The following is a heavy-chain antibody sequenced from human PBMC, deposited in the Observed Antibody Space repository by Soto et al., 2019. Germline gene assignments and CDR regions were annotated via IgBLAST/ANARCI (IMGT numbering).Heavy chain of an antibody. CDR3: ARLYSSSENFDY. J-gene: IGHJ4*02. CDR2: IKQDGSEK. Sequence: GGSLRLSCVASGFTFGIYWMSWVRQAPGKGLEWVANIKQDGSEKYYVDSVKGRFTISRDNAKNSLYLQMNSLRGEDTAVYYCARLYSSSENFDYWGQGTLVTVSS. V-gene: IGHV3-7*01. CDR1: GFTFGIYW. D-gene: IGHD6-13*01.